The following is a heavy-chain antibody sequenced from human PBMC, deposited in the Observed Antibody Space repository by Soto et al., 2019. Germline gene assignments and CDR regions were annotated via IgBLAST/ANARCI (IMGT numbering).Heavy chain of an antibody. Sequence: QLQLQESGPGLVKPSETLSLTCTVSGGSISSSSYYWGWIRQPPGKGLEWIGSIYYSGSTYYNPSLKSRATISVDTSKNHVSLKLSSVTAADTAVYYCATQEVGGSYVYTFDPWGQGTLVTVSS. D-gene: IGHD1-26*01. CDR3: ATQEVGGSYVYTFDP. CDR2: IYYSGST. J-gene: IGHJ5*02. V-gene: IGHV4-39*02. CDR1: GGSISSSSYY.